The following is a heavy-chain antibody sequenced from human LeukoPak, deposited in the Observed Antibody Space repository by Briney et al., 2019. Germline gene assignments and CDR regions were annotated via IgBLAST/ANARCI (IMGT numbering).Heavy chain of an antibody. CDR2: ISSSSSTI. J-gene: IGHJ4*02. CDR3: AKEAGSGYFNN. V-gene: IGHV3-48*02. Sequence: GESLRLSCVASGFAFNAYWMHWVRQAPGKGLEWVSYISSSSSTIYFPDSVKGRFTISRDNAKNSLYLQMNGLRDEDRAVYYFAKEAGSGYFNNGGQGTLVTVSS. D-gene: IGHD6-19*01. CDR1: GFAFNAYW.